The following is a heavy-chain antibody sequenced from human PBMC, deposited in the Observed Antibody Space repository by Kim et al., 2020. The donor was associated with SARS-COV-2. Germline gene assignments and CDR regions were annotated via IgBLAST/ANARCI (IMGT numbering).Heavy chain of an antibody. D-gene: IGHD3-10*01. Sequence: SETLSLTCTVSGGSISSYYWSWIRQPPGKGLEWIGYIYYSGSTNYNPSLKSRVTISVDTSKNQFSLKLSSVTAADTAVYYCARGGVRGLPERWFDPWGQGTLVTVSS. V-gene: IGHV4-59*08. CDR3: ARGGVRGLPERWFDP. CDR2: IYYSGST. J-gene: IGHJ5*02. CDR1: GGSISSYY.